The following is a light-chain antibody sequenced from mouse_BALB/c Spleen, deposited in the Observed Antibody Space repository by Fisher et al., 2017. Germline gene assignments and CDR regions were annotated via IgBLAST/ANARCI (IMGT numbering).Light chain of an antibody. J-gene: IGKJ5*01. CDR3: HQRSSYLT. CDR1: SSVSY. Sequence: IVLTQSTAIMSASPGEKVTMTCSASSSVSYMHWYQQKSGTSPKRWIYDTSKLASGVPARFSGSGSGTSYSLTISSMEAEDAATYYCHQRSSYLTFGAGTKLELK. CDR2: DTS. V-gene: IGKV4-70*01.